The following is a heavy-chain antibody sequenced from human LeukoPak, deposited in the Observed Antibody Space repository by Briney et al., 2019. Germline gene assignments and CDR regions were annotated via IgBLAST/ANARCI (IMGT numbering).Heavy chain of an antibody. CDR1: GSTFSSYA. J-gene: IGHJ5*02. V-gene: IGHV3-30*04. Sequence: GRSLRLSCAASGSTFSSYAMHWVRQAPGKGLEWVAVISYDGSNKYYADSVKGRFTISRDNSKNTLYLQMNSLRAEDTAVYYCARDRIVVVVAALHVGFDPWGQGTLATVSS. CDR2: ISYDGSNK. D-gene: IGHD2-15*01. CDR3: ARDRIVVVVAALHVGFDP.